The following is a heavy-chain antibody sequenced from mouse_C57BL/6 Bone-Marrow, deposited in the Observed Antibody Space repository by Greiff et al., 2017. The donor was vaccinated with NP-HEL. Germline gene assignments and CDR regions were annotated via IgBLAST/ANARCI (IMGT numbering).Heavy chain of an antibody. CDR2: IWSDGST. J-gene: IGHJ4*01. Sequence: VQLQESGPGLVAPSQSLSITCTVSGFSLTSYGVHWVRQPPGKGLEWLVVIWSDGSTTYNSALKSRLSISKDNSKSQVFLKMNSLQTDDTAVYYCARDGYYVGDYAMDYWGQGTSVTVSS. CDR3: ARDGYYVGDYAMDY. D-gene: IGHD2-3*01. V-gene: IGHV2-6*03. CDR1: GFSLTSYG.